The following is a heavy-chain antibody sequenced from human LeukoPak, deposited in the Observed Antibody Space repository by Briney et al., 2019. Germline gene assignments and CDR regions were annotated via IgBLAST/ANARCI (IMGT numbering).Heavy chain of an antibody. CDR3: ARGFYYETSAYFDY. J-gene: IGHJ4*02. CDR2: INHSGST. V-gene: IGHV4-34*01. Sequence: SETLSLTCAVYGESFSGHYWSWIRQPPGKGLEWIGEINHSGSTNYNPSLESRVTISVDTSKNQFSLKLSSVTAADTAVYYCARGFYYETSAYFDYWGQGTLVTVSS. D-gene: IGHD3-22*01. CDR1: GESFSGHY.